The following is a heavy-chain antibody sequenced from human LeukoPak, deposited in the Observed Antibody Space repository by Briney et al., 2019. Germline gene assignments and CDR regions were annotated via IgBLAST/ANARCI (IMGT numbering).Heavy chain of an antibody. CDR3: TRVRGSSWYMGYYFDY. D-gene: IGHD6-13*01. CDR2: IRSKAYGGTT. J-gene: IGHJ4*02. CDR1: GFTFGDYA. V-gene: IGHV3-49*03. Sequence: GGSLRLSCTASGFTFGDYAMSWFRQAPGKGLEWVGFIRSKAYGGTTEYAASVKGRFTISRGDSKSIAYLQMNSLKTEDTAVYYCTRVRGSSWYMGYYFDYWGQGTLVTVSS.